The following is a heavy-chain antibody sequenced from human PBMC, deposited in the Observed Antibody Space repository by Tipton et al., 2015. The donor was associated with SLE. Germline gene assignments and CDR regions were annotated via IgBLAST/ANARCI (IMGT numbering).Heavy chain of an antibody. D-gene: IGHD6-13*01. CDR1: GYTFTSYG. J-gene: IGHJ4*02. CDR2: ISAYNGNT. Sequence: QSGAEVKKPGASVKVSCKASGYTFTSYGISWVRQAPGQGLEWMGWISAYNGNTNYAQKLQGRVTMTTDTSTSTAYMELRSLRSDDTAVYYCTLTKQQLDQYYFDYWGQGTLVTVSS. CDR3: TLTKQQLDQYYFDY. V-gene: IGHV1-18*01.